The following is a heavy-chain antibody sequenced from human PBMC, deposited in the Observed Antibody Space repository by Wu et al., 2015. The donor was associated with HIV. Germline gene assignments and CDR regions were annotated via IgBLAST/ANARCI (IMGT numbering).Heavy chain of an antibody. CDR2: INPSENRV. Sequence: QVHLVQSGAEVKKPGASVMVSCKVSGYTLSKLAMHWVRQAPGQGPEWMGVINPSENRVSYAQRFQGRVTMTRDTSTSTVYMELSSLRSEDTAVYFCANRNRIGNMEAFDIWGQGTKVIVSS. D-gene: IGHD1-1*01. CDR1: GYTLSKLA. J-gene: IGHJ3*02. CDR3: ANRNRIGNMEAFDI. V-gene: IGHV1-46*03.